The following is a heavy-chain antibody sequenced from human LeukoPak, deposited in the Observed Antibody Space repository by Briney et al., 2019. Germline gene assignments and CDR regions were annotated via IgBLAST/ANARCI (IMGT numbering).Heavy chain of an antibody. J-gene: IGHJ4*02. CDR3: ARADYGDSCRRGYFDY. CDR1: GVSTSSTRYY. V-gene: IGHV4-39*07. CDR2: IYYDGST. D-gene: IGHD4-17*01. Sequence: SETLSLTCTVSGVSTSSTRYYWGWIRQPPGKGLEWIGNIYYDGSTYYNPSLKSRVAISVDTSKKKFSLKVSSVTAADTAVYYCARADYGDSCRRGYFDYWGQGNLVVVSS.